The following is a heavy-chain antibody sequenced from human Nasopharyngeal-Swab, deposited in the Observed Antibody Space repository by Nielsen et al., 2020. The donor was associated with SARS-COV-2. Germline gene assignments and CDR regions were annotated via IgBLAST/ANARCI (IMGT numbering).Heavy chain of an antibody. CDR1: GYTFNNFG. Sequence: SVKVSCKASGYTFNNFGISWVRQAPGQGLEWMGGIIVNLGMTKYAQKFKDSVIINADESTGTAYMELSSLRSEDTAVYYCATWGIGYGENAHATFDSWGQGTQVTVSS. CDR3: ATWGIGYGENAHATFDS. V-gene: IGHV1-69*10. J-gene: IGHJ4*02. D-gene: IGHD4-17*01. CDR2: IIVNLGMT.